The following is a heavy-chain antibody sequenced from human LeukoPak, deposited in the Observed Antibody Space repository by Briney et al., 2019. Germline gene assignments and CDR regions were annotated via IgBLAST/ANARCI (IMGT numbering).Heavy chain of an antibody. Sequence: GGSLRLSCAASGFTFSSYAMSWVRQAPGKGLEWVSAISGSGGGTDYADSVKGRFTISRDNAKNSLYLQMNSLRAEDTAVYYCARVPIHIWASYYFDYWGQGTLVTVSS. V-gene: IGHV3-23*01. CDR1: GFTFSSYA. CDR3: ARVPIHIWASYYFDY. CDR2: ISGSGGGT. J-gene: IGHJ4*02. D-gene: IGHD3-16*01.